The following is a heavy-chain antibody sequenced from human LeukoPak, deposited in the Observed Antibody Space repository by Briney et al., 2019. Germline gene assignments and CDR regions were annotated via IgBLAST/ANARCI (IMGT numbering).Heavy chain of an antibody. CDR3: AGSLGPLTEY. CDR1: GFTFSNYW. CDR2: IKQDGSEK. V-gene: IGHV3-7*01. Sequence: PGGSLRLSCAASGFTFSNYWMSWVRQAPGRGLEWVANIKQDGSEKYYADSVEGRFTISRDNAKNTLYPQMNSLRAEDTAVYYCAGSLGPLTEYWGQGTLVTVSS. D-gene: IGHD7-27*01. J-gene: IGHJ4*02.